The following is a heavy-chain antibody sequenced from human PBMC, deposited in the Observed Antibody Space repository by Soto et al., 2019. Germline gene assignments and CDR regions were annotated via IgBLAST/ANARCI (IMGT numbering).Heavy chain of an antibody. D-gene: IGHD3-3*01. Sequence: ASVKVSCKASGYTFTGYYMHWVRQAPGQGLEWMGWINPNSGGTNYAQKFQGRVTMTRDTSISTAYMELSRLRSDDTAVYYCAREGAPLRFLEWFDPYYYYGMDVWGQGTTVTVSS. J-gene: IGHJ6*02. CDR2: INPNSGGT. V-gene: IGHV1-2*02. CDR3: AREGAPLRFLEWFDPYYYYGMDV. CDR1: GYTFTGYY.